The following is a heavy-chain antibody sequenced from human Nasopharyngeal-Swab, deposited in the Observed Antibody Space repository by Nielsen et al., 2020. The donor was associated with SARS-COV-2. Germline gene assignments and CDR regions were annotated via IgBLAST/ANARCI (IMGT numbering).Heavy chain of an antibody. CDR3: AKPYSGSYLNWFDP. J-gene: IGHJ5*02. CDR2: ISYDGSNK. V-gene: IGHV3-30*18. Sequence: GGSLRLSCAASGFTFSSYGMHWVRQAPGKGLEWVAVISYDGSNKYYADSVKGRFTISRDNSKNTLYLQMNSLRAEDTAMYYCAKPYSGSYLNWFDPWGQGTLVTVSS. D-gene: IGHD1-26*01. CDR1: GFTFSSYG.